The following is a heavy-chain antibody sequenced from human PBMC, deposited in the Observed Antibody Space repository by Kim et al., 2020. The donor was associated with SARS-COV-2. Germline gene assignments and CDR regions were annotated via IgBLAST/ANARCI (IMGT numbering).Heavy chain of an antibody. V-gene: IGHV4-34*01. CDR3: ARVVAVAGTYYYYGMDV. J-gene: IGHJ6*02. D-gene: IGHD6-19*01. Sequence: LKSRVTISVDASKNQFSLKLSSVTAADTAVYYCARVVAVAGTYYYYGMDVWGQGTTVTVSS.